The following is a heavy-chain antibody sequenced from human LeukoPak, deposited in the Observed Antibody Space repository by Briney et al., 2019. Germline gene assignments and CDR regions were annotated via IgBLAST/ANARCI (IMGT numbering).Heavy chain of an antibody. CDR2: ISGNGGTT. CDR1: GFTFSSYG. Sequence: GGSLRLSCVASGFTFSSYGMNWVRQAAGKGLEWVSGISGNGGTTDYADSVKGRFTISRDNSKNTLYLQMTSLRAEDTAIYYCAKEQKSFGSGSSDYWGQGTLVTVSS. J-gene: IGHJ4*02. D-gene: IGHD3-10*01. CDR3: AKEQKSFGSGSSDY. V-gene: IGHV3-23*01.